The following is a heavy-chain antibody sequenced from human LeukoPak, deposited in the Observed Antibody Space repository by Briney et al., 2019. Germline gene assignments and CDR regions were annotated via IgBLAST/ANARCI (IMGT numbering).Heavy chain of an antibody. V-gene: IGHV3-48*01. Sequence: GGSLRLSCAASGFTFSSYEMNWVRQAPGKGLEWVSYIRSSSRTIYYADSVKGRFTISRDNAKNSLYLQMNSLRAEDTAVYYCARDGSGRVPEMSAPDYWGQGTLVTVSS. J-gene: IGHJ4*02. CDR1: GFTFSSYE. CDR3: ARDGSGRVPEMSAPDY. CDR2: IRSSSRTI. D-gene: IGHD3-10*01.